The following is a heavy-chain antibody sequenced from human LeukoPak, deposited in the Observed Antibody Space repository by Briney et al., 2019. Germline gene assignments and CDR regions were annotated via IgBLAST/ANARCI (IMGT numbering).Heavy chain of an antibody. V-gene: IGHV3-30*02. CDR1: GFTFSRYG. D-gene: IGHD3-10*01. CDR2: IRYDGSNK. CDR3: ARDPLYYGSGSFDY. J-gene: IGHJ4*02. Sequence: PGGSLRLSCAASGFTFSRYGMHWVRQAPGKGLEWVAFIRYDGSNKYYADSVKGRFTISRDNSKNTLYLLMNSLRTEDTAVYYCARDPLYYGSGSFDYWGQGTLVTVSS.